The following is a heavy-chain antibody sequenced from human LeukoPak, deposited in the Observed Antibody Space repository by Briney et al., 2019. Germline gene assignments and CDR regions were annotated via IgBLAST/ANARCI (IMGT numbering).Heavy chain of an antibody. CDR3: AKGRIGSYAYDY. V-gene: IGHV3-23*01. CDR1: AITFSTYA. J-gene: IGHJ4*02. D-gene: IGHD1-26*01. Sequence: GGSLRLSCAASAITFSTYAMSWVRQAPGKGLECVPVISGSGGSTYYADSVKGRFTISGDNSKNTLYLQMNSLRAEDTAIYYCAKGRIGSYAYDYRGQGTLVTVSS. CDR2: ISGSGGST.